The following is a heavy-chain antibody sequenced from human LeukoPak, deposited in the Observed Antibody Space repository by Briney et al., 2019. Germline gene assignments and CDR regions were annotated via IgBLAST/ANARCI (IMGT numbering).Heavy chain of an antibody. D-gene: IGHD3-22*01. CDR1: GYTFTGYY. CDR3: ARGLQYYYDSSGPELDY. CDR2: INPNSGGT. Sequence: ASVKVSCKASGYTFTGYYMHWVRQAPGQGLEWMGWINPNSGGTNYAQKFQGRVTMTRDTSISTAYMELSRLRSDDTAVYYCARGLQYYYDSSGPELDYWGQGTLVTVSS. V-gene: IGHV1-2*02. J-gene: IGHJ4*02.